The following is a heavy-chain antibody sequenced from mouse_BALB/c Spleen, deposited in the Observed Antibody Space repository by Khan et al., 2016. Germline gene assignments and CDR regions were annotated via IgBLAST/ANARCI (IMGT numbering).Heavy chain of an antibody. V-gene: IGHV5-6-4*01. J-gene: IGHJ3*01. CDR2: ITSGGSYT. CDR3: TRDRGITAWFAY. Sequence: EVELVESGGGLVKPGGSLKLSCAASGFTFSSYTMSWVRQTPEKRLEWVATITSGGSYTYYSDSKKGRFTISRDNAKNTLYLQRSSLRSEDTAMYYCTRDRGITAWFAYWGQGTLVTVSA. D-gene: IGHD2-4*01. CDR1: GFTFSSYT.